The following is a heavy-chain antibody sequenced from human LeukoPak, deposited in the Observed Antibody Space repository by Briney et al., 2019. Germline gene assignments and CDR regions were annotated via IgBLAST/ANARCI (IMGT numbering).Heavy chain of an antibody. CDR3: ARDTPYYYDSSGFDAFDI. J-gene: IGHJ3*02. CDR2: IWYDGSNK. CDR1: GFTFSSYG. D-gene: IGHD3-22*01. V-gene: IGHV3-33*01. Sequence: GRSLRLSRAASGFTFSSYGMHWVRQAPGKGLEWVAVIWYDGSNKYYADSVKGRFTISRDNSKNTLYLQMNSLRAEDTAVYYCARDTPYYYDSSGFDAFDIWGQGTMVTVSS.